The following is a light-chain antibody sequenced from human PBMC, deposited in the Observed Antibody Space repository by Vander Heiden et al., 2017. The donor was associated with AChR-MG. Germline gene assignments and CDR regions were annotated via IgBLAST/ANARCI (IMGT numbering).Light chain of an antibody. V-gene: IGKV3-20*01. CDR1: QPLSNIY. J-gene: IGKJ1*01. CDR3: QQYSRSQT. Sequence: EIVLTQSPGNLSLSPGEGASLSCRASQPLSNIYLAWYQQTPGQAPRILISGASSRATGIPDRFSGSGSGTDFTITISRLEPEDFAVYYCQQYSRSQTFGQGTKVEIK. CDR2: GAS.